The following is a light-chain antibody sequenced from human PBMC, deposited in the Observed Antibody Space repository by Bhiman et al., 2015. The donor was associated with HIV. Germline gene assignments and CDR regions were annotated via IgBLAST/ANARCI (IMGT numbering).Light chain of an antibody. CDR1: SRDVGGYDY. CDR3: SSYSSKRVVL. Sequence: QSALTQSASVSGSPGQSITISCTGTSRDVGGYDYVSWYQQHPGKAPRLIIYNVSQRPSGISSRFSGSKSGNTASLTISGLQAEDEADYYCSSYSSKRVVLFGGGTKLTVL. V-gene: IGLV2-14*03. J-gene: IGLJ2*01. CDR2: NVS.